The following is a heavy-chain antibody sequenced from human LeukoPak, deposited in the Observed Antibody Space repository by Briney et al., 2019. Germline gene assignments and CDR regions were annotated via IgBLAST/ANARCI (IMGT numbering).Heavy chain of an antibody. J-gene: IGHJ4*02. V-gene: IGHV3-23*01. Sequence: GGSLRLSCAASGFTFSSYAMSWVRQAPGKGLEWVSGISGSGGSTYYADSVKGRFTISRDNSKNTLYLQMNSLRAEDTAFYYCAKGTSNWGSDFDYWGQGTLVAVSS. CDR2: ISGSGGST. CDR1: GFTFSSYA. D-gene: IGHD7-27*01. CDR3: AKGTSNWGSDFDY.